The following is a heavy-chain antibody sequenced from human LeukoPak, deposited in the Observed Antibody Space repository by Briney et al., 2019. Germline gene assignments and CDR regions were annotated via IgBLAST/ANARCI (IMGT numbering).Heavy chain of an antibody. CDR1: GFSFTTYA. J-gene: IGHJ4*01. D-gene: IGHD3-22*01. CDR3: AKGSYYYDTSGYFDS. V-gene: IGHV3-23*01. CDR2: VSGSGNTI. Sequence: GGSLRLSCAASGFSFTTYALSWVRQAPGKGLEWISVVSGSGNTIYYADSVKGRFTISRDNSKNTVYLQMHSLRADDTAVYYCAKGSYYYDTSGYFDSWGHGALVTVSS.